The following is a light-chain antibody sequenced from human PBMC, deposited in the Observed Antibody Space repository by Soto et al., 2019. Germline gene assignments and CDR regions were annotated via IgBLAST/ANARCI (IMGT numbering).Light chain of an antibody. V-gene: IGKV3-11*01. CDR1: QSVSSY. CDR2: DAS. CDR3: QQRSNWA. J-gene: IGKJ4*01. Sequence: EIVLTQSPATLSLSPGERATLSCRASQSVSSYLAWYQQKPVQAPRLLIYDASNRATGIPARFSGSGSGTDFTLTISSLEPEDVAVYYCQQRSNWAFGGGTKVEIK.